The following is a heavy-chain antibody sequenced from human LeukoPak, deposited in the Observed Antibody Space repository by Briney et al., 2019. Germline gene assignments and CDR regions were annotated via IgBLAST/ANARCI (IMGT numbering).Heavy chain of an antibody. CDR2: IYHSGST. CDR1: GGSISSGGYS. Sequence: SETLSLTCAVSGGSISSGGYSWSWIRQPPGKGLEWIGYIYHSGSTYYNPSLKSRVTISVDRSKNQFSLKLSSVTAADTAVYYCARVTMVRGVTGWFDPWGQGTLVTVSS. CDR3: ARVTMVRGVTGWFDP. V-gene: IGHV4-30-2*01. D-gene: IGHD3-10*01. J-gene: IGHJ5*02.